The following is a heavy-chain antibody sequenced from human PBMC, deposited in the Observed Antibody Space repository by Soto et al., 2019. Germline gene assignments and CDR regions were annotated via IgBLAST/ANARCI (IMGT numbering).Heavy chain of an antibody. J-gene: IGHJ4*02. CDR3: ARDHDGIIDY. V-gene: IGHV4-31*03. CDR1: GGSISSGGYY. CDR2: IYHSGST. D-gene: IGHD1-1*01. Sequence: PSETLSLTCTVSGGSISSGGYYWSWIRQHPGKGLEWIGYIYHSGSTNYNPSLKSRVTISVDKSKNQFSLKLSSVTAADTAVYYCARDHDGIIDYWGQGTLVTVSS.